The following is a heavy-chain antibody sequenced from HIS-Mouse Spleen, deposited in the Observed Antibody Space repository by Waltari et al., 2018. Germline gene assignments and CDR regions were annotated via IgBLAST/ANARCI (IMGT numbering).Heavy chain of an antibody. CDR2: RILYERES. D-gene: IGHD1-26*01. CDR1: GFTFSSYW. J-gene: IGHJ4*02. CDR3: AREGDSGSYVDY. V-gene: IGHV3-7*01. Sequence: EVQLVESGGGLVQPGGCLRLSCAASGFTFSSYWMLWVCQAHGKVVGGVNKRILYERESAYGDSVKGRCTSLRDNAQSSSYLQMNSMRADDTAVYYWAREGDSGSYVDYWGQGTLVTVSS.